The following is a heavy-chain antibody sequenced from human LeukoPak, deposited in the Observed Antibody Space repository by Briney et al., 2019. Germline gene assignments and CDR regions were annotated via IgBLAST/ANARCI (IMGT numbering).Heavy chain of an antibody. D-gene: IGHD6-13*01. J-gene: IGHJ4*02. V-gene: IGHV4-59*08. Sequence: PSETLSFTCTVSGGSISSYYWSWIRQPPGKGLEWIGYIYYSGSTNYNPSLKSRVTISVDTSKNQFSLKLSSVTAADTAVYYCARHDVPGIAAAGYFDYWGQGTLVTVSS. CDR2: IYYSGST. CDR1: GGSISSYY. CDR3: ARHDVPGIAAAGYFDY.